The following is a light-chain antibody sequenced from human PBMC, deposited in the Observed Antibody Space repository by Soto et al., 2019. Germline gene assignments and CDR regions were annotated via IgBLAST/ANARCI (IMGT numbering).Light chain of an antibody. J-gene: IGKJ4*01. CDR3: QQFKSLPIT. CDR2: SAS. Sequence: DIQMTQSPSTLSASVGDRVTITCRASQSISSWLAWYQQKPGKAPKVLIHSASTLESGVPSRFSGSGSGTDFTLTISSLQPEDFATYYCQQFKSLPITFGGGTRVEIK. V-gene: IGKV1-5*01. CDR1: QSISSW.